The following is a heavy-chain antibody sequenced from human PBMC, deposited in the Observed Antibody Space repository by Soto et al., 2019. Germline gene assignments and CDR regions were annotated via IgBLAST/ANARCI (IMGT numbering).Heavy chain of an antibody. D-gene: IGHD5-12*01. CDR1: GFTLSSYS. CDR3: AREMATIGPSDY. CDR2: ISSSSVTI. Sequence: PGGSLRLSCAASGFTLSSYSMNWVRQAPGKGLEWVSYISSSSVTIYYADSVKGRFTISRDNANNSLYLQMNSLRDEDTAVYYCAREMATIGPSDYWGQGTLVTVSS. V-gene: IGHV3-48*02. J-gene: IGHJ4*02.